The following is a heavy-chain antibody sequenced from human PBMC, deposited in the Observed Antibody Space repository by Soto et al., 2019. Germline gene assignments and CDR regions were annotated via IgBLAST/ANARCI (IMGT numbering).Heavy chain of an antibody. J-gene: IGHJ6*03. V-gene: IGHV3-23*01. D-gene: IGHD2-2*01. CDR3: AKVPGSCSRPSCRYYYYLDV. Sequence: PGGSLRLSCADSGFTFSRYAMSWVRQAPGKGLEWVSAISGSGGSTYYADSVKGRFTSSRDNSKNTLYMQMNSLRAEDTAVYYCAKVPGSCSRPSCRYYYYLDVWGKGPTVTVSS. CDR2: ISGSGGST. CDR1: GFTFSRYA.